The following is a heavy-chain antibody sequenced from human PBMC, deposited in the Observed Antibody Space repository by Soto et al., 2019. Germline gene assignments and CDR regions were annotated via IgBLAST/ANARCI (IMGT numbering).Heavy chain of an antibody. J-gene: IGHJ4*02. CDR1: GFTFISFE. Sequence: GGSLRLSCVGAGFTFISFEMNWVRQTPEKGLEWLSYSCRRGETIYYSDSVKGRFTISRDNAKRSLFLQMNGLRDEDTGIYYCARDSRGGAARRPTFYYWGRGTLVTVSS. D-gene: IGHD6-6*01. CDR2: SCRRGETI. CDR3: ARDSRGGAARRPTFYY. V-gene: IGHV3-48*03.